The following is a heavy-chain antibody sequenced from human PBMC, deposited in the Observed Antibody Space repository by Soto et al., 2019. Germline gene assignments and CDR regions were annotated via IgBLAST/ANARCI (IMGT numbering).Heavy chain of an antibody. D-gene: IGHD3-22*01. Sequence: AAVKVSCKASGYTFTSYGISCVRQAPGQVLEWMGWISAYNGNTNYAQKLQGRVTMTTDTSTSTAYMELRSLRSDDTAVYYCAGWTYYYDSRGFSPWGQGTLVTVSS. CDR1: GYTFTSYG. V-gene: IGHV1-18*01. J-gene: IGHJ5*02. CDR2: ISAYNGNT. CDR3: AGWTYYYDSRGFSP.